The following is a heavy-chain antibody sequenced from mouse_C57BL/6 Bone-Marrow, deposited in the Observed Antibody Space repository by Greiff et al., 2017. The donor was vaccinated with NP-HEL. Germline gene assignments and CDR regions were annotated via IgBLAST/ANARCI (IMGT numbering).Heavy chain of an antibody. D-gene: IGHD1-1*01. CDR3: ARPITTVVATDYYAMDY. CDR1: GFTFSDYG. V-gene: IGHV5-17*01. CDR2: ISSGSSTI. J-gene: IGHJ4*01. Sequence: EVKVEESGGGLVKPGGSLKLSCAASGFTFSDYGMHWVRQAPEKGLEWVAYISSGSSTIYYADTVKGRFTISRDNAKNTLFLQMTSLMSEDTAMYYCARPITTVVATDYYAMDYWGQGTSVTVSS.